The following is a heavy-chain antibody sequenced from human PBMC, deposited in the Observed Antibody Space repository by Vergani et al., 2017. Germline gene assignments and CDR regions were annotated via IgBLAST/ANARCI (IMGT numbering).Heavy chain of an antibody. CDR1: GFTLDVYA. J-gene: IGHJ2*01. Sequence: EVQLVESGGGVVQPGGSLRLSCAASGFTLDVYAMHWVLQAPGKGLEWVSLFSGDGGSTYYADSVKGRFTISRDNSKTSLYLQMNSLRTEDTALYYCAKESYGGYWYFDLWGRGTLVTVSS. CDR3: AKESYGGYWYFDL. V-gene: IGHV3-43*02. CDR2: FSGDGGST. D-gene: IGHD1-26*01.